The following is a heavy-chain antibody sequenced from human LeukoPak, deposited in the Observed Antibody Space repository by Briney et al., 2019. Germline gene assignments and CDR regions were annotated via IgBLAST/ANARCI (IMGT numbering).Heavy chain of an antibody. CDR2: INQHGSEK. D-gene: IGHD3-9*01. CDR3: ARYPVLRYFDWSDY. J-gene: IGHJ4*02. CDR1: GFTFSNYW. V-gene: IGHV3-7*01. Sequence: GGSLRLSRAASGFTFSNYWMSWVRQAPGKGLEWVANINQHGSEKYYVDSVKGRFTISRDDAKNSLYLQMNSLRAEDTAVYYCARYPVLRYFDWSDYGGQGTLVTVSS.